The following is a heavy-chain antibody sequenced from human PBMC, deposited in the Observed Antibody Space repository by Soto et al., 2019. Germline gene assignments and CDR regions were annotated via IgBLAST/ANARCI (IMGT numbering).Heavy chain of an antibody. CDR1: GFTFSSYA. J-gene: IGHJ4*02. CDR2: SSGSGGST. Sequence: EVQLLESGGGWVQPGGSLRLSCAASGFTFSSYAMSWVRQAPGKGLEGVSASSGSGGSTYYADSVKGRFTKSRDNSKNPLYLQMNSLTAEDTAVHYCAKARADYYDSSGYPLEYWGQGTLVTVSS. CDR3: AKARADYYDSSGYPLEY. D-gene: IGHD3-22*01. V-gene: IGHV3-23*01.